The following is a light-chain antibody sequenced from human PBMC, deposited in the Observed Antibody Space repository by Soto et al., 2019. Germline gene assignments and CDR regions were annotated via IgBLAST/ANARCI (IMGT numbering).Light chain of an antibody. J-gene: IGLJ1*01. V-gene: IGLV2-8*01. Sequence: LTQPPSASGSPGQSVTISCTGTSSDVGAYNYVSWYQQLPGKAPKLIIYEVSKRPSGVPDRFSGSKSGNTASLTVSGLQAEDEADYYCTSYAGTYSFFYVFGTGTKVNVL. CDR1: SSDVGAYNY. CDR2: EVS. CDR3: TSYAGTYSFFYV.